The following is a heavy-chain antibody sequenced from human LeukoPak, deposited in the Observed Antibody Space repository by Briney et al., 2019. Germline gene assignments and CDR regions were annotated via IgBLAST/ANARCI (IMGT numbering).Heavy chain of an antibody. V-gene: IGHV3-30*04. CDR1: GFTFSSYA. CDR2: ISYDGSNK. D-gene: IGHD5-12*01. Sequence: GRSLRLSCAASGFTFSSYAMHWVRQAPGKGLEWVAVISYDGSNKYYADSVKGRFTISRDNSKNTLYLQMSSLRAEDTAVYYCARDLGLGYSGYDDAFDIWGQGTMVTVSS. J-gene: IGHJ3*02. CDR3: ARDLGLGYSGYDDAFDI.